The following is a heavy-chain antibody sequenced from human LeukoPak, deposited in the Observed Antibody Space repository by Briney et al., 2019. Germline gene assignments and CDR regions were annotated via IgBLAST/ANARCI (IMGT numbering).Heavy chain of an antibody. CDR1: GDSISTYY. Sequence: SETLSLTCTVSGDSISTYYWSWIRQPPGEGLEWIGYIYYTGSTSYNPSLKSRVTMSLDASKNQFSLELNSVTPADTAVYYCARGGNYWPQWWFDPWGRGTLVSVSS. D-gene: IGHD1-26*01. V-gene: IGHV4-59*01. CDR2: IYYTGST. J-gene: IGHJ5*02. CDR3: ARGGNYWPQWWFDP.